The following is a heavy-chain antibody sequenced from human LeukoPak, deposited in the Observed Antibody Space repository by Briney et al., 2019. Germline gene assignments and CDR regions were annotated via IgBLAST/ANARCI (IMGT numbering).Heavy chain of an antibody. D-gene: IGHD1-14*01. J-gene: IGHJ4*02. CDR3: VRETTSTAHY. Sequence: SETLSLTCTVSGDSMSSGDYYWAWVRQPPGKGLEWIGSISYSGTTFYKPSLTSRVAISIDASKSQFSLRLRSVTAADTAVYYCVRETTSTAHYWGQGTLVTVSS. CDR2: ISYSGTT. V-gene: IGHV4-39*07. CDR1: GDSMSSGDYY.